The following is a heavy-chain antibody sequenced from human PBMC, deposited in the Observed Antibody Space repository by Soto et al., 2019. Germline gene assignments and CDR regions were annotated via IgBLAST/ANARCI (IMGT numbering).Heavy chain of an antibody. CDR2: ISWDGGST. V-gene: IGHV3-43*01. Sequence: GGSLSLSCAASGFPFDDYTMHWVRKAPGKGLEWVSLISWDGGSTYYADSVKGRFTISRDNSKNSLYLQMNSLRTEDTALYYCAKDTLTYYYDSSGYYRAPLDAFDIWGQGTMVTVSS. J-gene: IGHJ3*02. CDR3: AKDTLTYYYDSSGYYRAPLDAFDI. D-gene: IGHD3-22*01. CDR1: GFPFDDYT.